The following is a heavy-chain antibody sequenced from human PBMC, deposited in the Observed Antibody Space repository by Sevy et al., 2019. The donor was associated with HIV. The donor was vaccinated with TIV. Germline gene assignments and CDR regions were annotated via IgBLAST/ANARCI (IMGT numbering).Heavy chain of an antibody. CDR1: GFTFSDYY. J-gene: IGHJ6*02. CDR3: ARDVAYYGSGSYYQYYYGMDV. D-gene: IGHD3-10*01. CDR2: ISSSGSTI. V-gene: IGHV3-11*01. Sequence: GGSLRLSCAASGFTFSDYYMSWIRQAPGKGLEWVSYISSSGSTIYYADSVKGRFTISRDNAKNSLYLQMNSLRAEDTAVYYCARDVAYYGSGSYYQYYYGMDVWGQWTTVTVSS.